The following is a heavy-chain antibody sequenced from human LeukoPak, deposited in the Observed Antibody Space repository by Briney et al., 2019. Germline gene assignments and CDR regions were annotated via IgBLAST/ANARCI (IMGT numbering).Heavy chain of an antibody. CDR2: ISTDGYTT. Sequence: GGSMRLSCAASGLAFSAYKMHWVRQAPRKGLVWVSRISTDGYTTDYADFVQGRFTASRDNTKNTWSLEMNSLRAEDSAVYYCVVGGSPGYWGQGTLVTVSS. J-gene: IGHJ4*02. D-gene: IGHD2-15*01. CDR1: GLAFSAYK. CDR3: VVGGSPGY. V-gene: IGHV3-74*01.